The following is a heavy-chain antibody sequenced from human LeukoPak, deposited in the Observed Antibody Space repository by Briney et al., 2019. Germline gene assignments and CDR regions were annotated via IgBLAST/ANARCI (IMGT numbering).Heavy chain of an antibody. V-gene: IGHV4-34*01. D-gene: IGHD4/OR15-4a*01. Sequence: PSETLSLTCANYGGPFSGFFWSWIRQPPGKGLEWIGEINHSGGTNYNPSLKSRVTISIDVSKNQFSLKLTSVTAADTAVYYCARASSYVAAARYDPAWFGPWGQGTPVTVSS. CDR2: INHSGGT. CDR1: GGPFSGFF. CDR3: ARASSYVAAARYDPAWFGP. J-gene: IGHJ5*02.